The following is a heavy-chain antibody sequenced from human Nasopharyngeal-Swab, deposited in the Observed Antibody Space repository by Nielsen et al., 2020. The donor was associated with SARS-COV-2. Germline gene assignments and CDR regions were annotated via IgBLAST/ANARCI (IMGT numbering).Heavy chain of an antibody. Sequence: GESLKISCEGSGYSFSNYWISWVRQVPGKGLESMGKVDPSDSYTDYSPSLRGHVTISVDRSISTAYLQWSSLKASDTAMYYCARQYQNYFGSGDYHGAFDIWGQGIMVTVSS. CDR2: VDPSDSYT. CDR1: GYSFSNYW. J-gene: IGHJ3*02. CDR3: ARQYQNYFGSGDYHGAFDI. D-gene: IGHD3-10*01. V-gene: IGHV5-10-1*01.